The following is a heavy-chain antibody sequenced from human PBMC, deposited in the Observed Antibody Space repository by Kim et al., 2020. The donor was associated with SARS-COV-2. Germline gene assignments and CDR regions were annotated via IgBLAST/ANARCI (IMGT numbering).Heavy chain of an antibody. CDR3: APESWGSGNLSPFDY. CDR2: ISGSGART. D-gene: IGHD3-10*01. CDR1: GFTFVNYP. J-gene: IGHJ4*02. V-gene: IGHV3-23*01. Sequence: GGSLRLSCAASGFTFVNYPMTWVRQAPGKGLDWVSVISGSGARTYYADSVKGRFTISRDNSKNTLYLEMNSLRAEDTAVYYCAPESWGSGNLSPFDYWGQGTLVSVSS.